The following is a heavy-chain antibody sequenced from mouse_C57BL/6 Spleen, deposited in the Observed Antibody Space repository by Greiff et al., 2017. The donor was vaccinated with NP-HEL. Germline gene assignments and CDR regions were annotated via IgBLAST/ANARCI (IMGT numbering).Heavy chain of an antibody. V-gene: IGHV1-55*01. D-gene: IGHD2-5*01. CDR3: SRYSNIYYAMDY. CDR2: IYPGSGST. J-gene: IGHJ4*01. CDR1: GYTFTSYW. Sequence: QVQLPQPGAELVKPGASVKMSCKASGYTFTSYWITWVKQRPGQGLEWIGDIYPGSGSTNYNEKFKSKATLTVDTSSSTAYMQLSSLTSEDSAVYYSSRYSNIYYAMDYWGQGTSVTVSS.